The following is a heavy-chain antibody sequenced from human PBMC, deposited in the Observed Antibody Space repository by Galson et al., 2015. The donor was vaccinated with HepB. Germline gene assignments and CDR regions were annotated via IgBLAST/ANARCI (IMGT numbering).Heavy chain of an antibody. J-gene: IGHJ5*02. CDR2: INQSGGT. V-gene: IGHV4-34*01. D-gene: IGHD6-6*01. CDR1: GGSVSEYS. CDR3: ARSYSKSSWGWFDP. Sequence: ETLSLTCAVYGGSVSEYSWNWIRQPPGTGLEWIGEINQSGGTNYNPSLKSPITISVDTSKNQFSLKLSSVTAADTAVYYCARSYSKSSWGWFDPWGQGTPITVSS.